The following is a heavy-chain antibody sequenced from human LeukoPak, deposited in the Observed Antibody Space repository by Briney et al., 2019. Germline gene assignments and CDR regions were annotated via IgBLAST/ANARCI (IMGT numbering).Heavy chain of an antibody. CDR1: GYTFTSYD. CDR3: ARGRLVPAAMVVIDNYYYYYMDV. J-gene: IGHJ6*03. CDR2: MNPKSGNT. Sequence: ASVKVSCKACGYTFTSYDINWVRQATGQGLEWMGWMNPKSGNTGYAQKFQGRVTKTTHTSISTAYIELNSLRTADTAVYYCARGRLVPAAMVVIDNYYYYYMDVWGKGTTVTVSS. V-gene: IGHV1-8*01. D-gene: IGHD2-2*01.